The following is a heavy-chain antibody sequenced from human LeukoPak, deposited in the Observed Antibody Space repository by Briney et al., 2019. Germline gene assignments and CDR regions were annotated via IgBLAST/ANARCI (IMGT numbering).Heavy chain of an antibody. CDR2: IIPIFGPA. V-gene: IGHV1-69*13. D-gene: IGHD3-10*01. CDR1: GGTFSRFA. CDR3: AKSTYYYGSGEGSNYWYFDL. J-gene: IGHJ2*01. Sequence: SVKVSCKTSGGTFSRFAISWVRQAPGQGLEWMGGIIPIFGPANYAQKFQGRVTITADESTSTAYMELSSLRSEDTALYYCAKSTYYYGSGEGSNYWYFDLWGRGTLVTVSS.